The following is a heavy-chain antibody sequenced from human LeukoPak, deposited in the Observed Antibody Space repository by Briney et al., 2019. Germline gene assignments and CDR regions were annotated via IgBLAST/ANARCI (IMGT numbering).Heavy chain of an antibody. CDR2: INPNSGGT. D-gene: IGHD1-26*01. Sequence: GASVKVSCKASGYTFTSYDINWVRQAPGQGLEWMGWINPNSGGTNYAQKFQGRVTMTRDTSISTAYMELSRLRSDDTAVYYCARGIVGANDAFDIWGQGTMVTVSS. J-gene: IGHJ3*02. CDR3: ARGIVGANDAFDI. V-gene: IGHV1-2*02. CDR1: GYTFTSYD.